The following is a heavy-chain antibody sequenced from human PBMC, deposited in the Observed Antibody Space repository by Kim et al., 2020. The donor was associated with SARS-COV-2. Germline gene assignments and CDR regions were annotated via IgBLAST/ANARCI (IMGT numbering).Heavy chain of an antibody. Sequence: ASVKVSCKVSGYTLTELSMHWVRQAPGKGLEWMGGFDPEDGETIYAQKFQGRVTMNEDTSTDTAYMELSSLRSEDTAVYYCATGTPLKDIVVVPAAMLYYYGMDVGGQGTTVTVSS. CDR3: ATGTPLKDIVVVPAAMLYYYGMDV. CDR1: GYTLTELS. D-gene: IGHD2-2*01. V-gene: IGHV1-24*01. CDR2: FDPEDGET. J-gene: IGHJ6*02.